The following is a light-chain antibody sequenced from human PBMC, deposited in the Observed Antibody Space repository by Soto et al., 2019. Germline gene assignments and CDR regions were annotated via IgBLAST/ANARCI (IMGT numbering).Light chain of an antibody. V-gene: IGLV2-14*01. J-gene: IGLJ2*01. CDR3: SSYTSSSSLDVV. CDR2: DVS. CDR1: SSDVGGYNY. Sequence: QSVLTQPASVSGSPGQSITISCSGTSSDVGGYNYVSWYQQHPGKAAKLMIYDVSNRPSGVSNRFSGSKSGNTASLTISGPQAEDEADYYCSSYTSSSSLDVVFGGGTKLTVL.